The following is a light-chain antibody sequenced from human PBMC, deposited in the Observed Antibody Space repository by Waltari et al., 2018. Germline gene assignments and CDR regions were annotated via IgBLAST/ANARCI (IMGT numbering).Light chain of an antibody. CDR1: TSAVGGSDD. CDR2: EVD. Sequence: QSALTQPASVSGSPGQSITISCTATTSAVGGSDDVSWYQHHPGKAPKLIIYEVDSRPSGVSSRFSGSKSGTTASLTISGLQAEDEADYYCSSYTGGYSVIFGGGTKLTVL. J-gene: IGLJ2*01. V-gene: IGLV2-14*01. CDR3: SSYTGGYSVI.